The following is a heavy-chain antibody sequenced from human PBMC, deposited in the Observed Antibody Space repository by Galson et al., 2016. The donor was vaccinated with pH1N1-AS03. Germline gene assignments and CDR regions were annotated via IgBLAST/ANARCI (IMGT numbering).Heavy chain of an antibody. Sequence: QSGAEVKKAGEPLKISCRGSGYRFRTYWIGWVRQVPGRGLECMGIVYPDDSDVIYMSALEGQVTISADKSSGAAYLEWRSLNVSDNGMYYCARLFGKGGRIDFWGQGTLVTVSS. D-gene: IGHD1-14*01. CDR3: ARLFGKGGRIDF. CDR1: GYRFRTYW. V-gene: IGHV5-51*01. J-gene: IGHJ4*02. CDR2: VYPDDSDV.